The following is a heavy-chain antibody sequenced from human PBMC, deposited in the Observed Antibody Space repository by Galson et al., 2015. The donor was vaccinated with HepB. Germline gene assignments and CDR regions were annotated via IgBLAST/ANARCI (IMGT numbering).Heavy chain of an antibody. CDR2: IIPLFGTA. J-gene: IGHJ4*02. CDR3: ARGSAYFDY. CDR1: GGTFNTYA. Sequence: SCKASGGTFNTYAMNWVRQAPGQGLEWVGGIIPLFGTAVYSQRFQGRVTITADGSTTTAYMELSSLTSDDTAVYYCARGSAYFDYWGQGTQVTVSS. V-gene: IGHV1-69*01.